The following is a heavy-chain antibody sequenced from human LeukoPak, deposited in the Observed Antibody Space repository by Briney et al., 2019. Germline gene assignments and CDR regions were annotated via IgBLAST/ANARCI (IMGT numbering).Heavy chain of an antibody. Sequence: SQTLSLTCTVSGGSISSGDYYWSWIRQPPGKGLEWIGYIYYSGSTYYNPSLRSRVTISVDTSKNQFSLKLSSVTAADTAVYYCARDLLNEGNHLDYWGQGTLVTVSS. V-gene: IGHV4-30-4*01. D-gene: IGHD4-23*01. CDR3: ARDLLNEGNHLDY. CDR1: GGSISSGDYY. J-gene: IGHJ4*02. CDR2: IYYSGST.